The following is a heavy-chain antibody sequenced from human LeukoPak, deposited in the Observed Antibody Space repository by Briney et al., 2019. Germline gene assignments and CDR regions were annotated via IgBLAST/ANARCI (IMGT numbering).Heavy chain of an antibody. D-gene: IGHD3-22*01. Sequence: GGSLRLSCAASGFTFSGYTMSWVRQAPGKGLEWVSTISGSGVTSYYADSVKGRFTISRDNSKNTLYLQMNSLRAEDTAVYYCAKFRYADYYDSSGYFPYDWLDPWGQGTLVTVSS. CDR2: ISGSGVTS. J-gene: IGHJ5*02. CDR1: GFTFSGYT. CDR3: AKFRYADYYDSSGYFPYDWLDP. V-gene: IGHV3-23*01.